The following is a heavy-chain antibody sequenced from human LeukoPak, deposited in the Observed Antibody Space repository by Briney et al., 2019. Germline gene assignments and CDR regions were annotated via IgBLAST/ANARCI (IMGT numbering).Heavy chain of an antibody. J-gene: IGHJ6*03. Sequence: GGSLRLSCAISGFTFSDYAMSWVRQAPGKGLEWVSLISGTGSATYYADSVKGRFTISRDNSKNTLYLQMNRLRAEDTAVYYCAREGVTNYYYYYMDVWGKGTTVTVSS. CDR2: ISGTGSAT. CDR3: AREGVTNYYYYYMDV. V-gene: IGHV3-23*01. D-gene: IGHD5-18*01. CDR1: GFTFSDYA.